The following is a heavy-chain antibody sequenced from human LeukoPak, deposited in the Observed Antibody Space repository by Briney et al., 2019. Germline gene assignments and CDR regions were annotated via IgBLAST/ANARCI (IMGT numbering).Heavy chain of an antibody. CDR2: ISASGTI. D-gene: IGHD1-14*01. CDR3: ARVYRPFVC. J-gene: IGHJ4*02. V-gene: IGHV3-48*01. CDR1: GFTFSSYS. Sequence: QTGGSLRLFCSPSGFTFSSYSMSWVRRAPGKGLKWVSYISASGTIYYADSVKGRFTISRDNAENSLYLQMNSLRAEDTAVYYCARVYRPFVCWGQGTLVTVSS.